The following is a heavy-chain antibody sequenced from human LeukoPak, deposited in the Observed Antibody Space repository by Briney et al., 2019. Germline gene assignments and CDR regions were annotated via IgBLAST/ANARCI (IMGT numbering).Heavy chain of an antibody. Sequence: PGGSLRLSCVASGFSFSTYWMNWVRQAPGKGLEWVAEIKQDGSEKRYVDSVKGRFTISRANAKNSLYLQMNSLRAEDTAVYYCARDLRAPTWYFDLWGRGTLVTVSS. J-gene: IGHJ2*01. CDR2: IKQDGSEK. V-gene: IGHV3-7*03. CDR1: GFSFSTYW. CDR3: ARDLRAPTWYFDL.